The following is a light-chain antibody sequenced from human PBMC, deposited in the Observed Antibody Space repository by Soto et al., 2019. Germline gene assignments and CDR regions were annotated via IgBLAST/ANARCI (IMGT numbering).Light chain of an antibody. V-gene: IGKV1-5*01. J-gene: IGKJ1*01. CDR3: QQYNSYSWT. CDR2: DAS. Sequence: DIPMTQSPSTLSASVGDRVTITCRASQSISSWLAWYQQRPGKAPKLLTYDASSLESGVPSRFSGSGSGTEFTLTISSLQPDDFATYYCQQYNSYSWTFGQGTKVEIK. CDR1: QSISSW.